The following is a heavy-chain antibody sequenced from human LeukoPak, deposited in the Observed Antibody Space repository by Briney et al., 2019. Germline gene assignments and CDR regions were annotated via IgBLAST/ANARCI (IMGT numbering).Heavy chain of an antibody. CDR2: IYYGQTI. Sequence: PSETLSLTCTISAASISSSSHHWGWIRQSPGKGLEWIGSIYYGQTIYYNPSLNSRVTISVVTSKDQFTLQLNSVTAADTAVYYCARDRYYYDSSGYRKGDYYYGMDVWGQGTTVTVSS. CDR3: ARDRYYYDSSGYRKGDYYYGMDV. J-gene: IGHJ6*02. D-gene: IGHD3-22*01. V-gene: IGHV4-39*02. CDR1: AASISSSSHH.